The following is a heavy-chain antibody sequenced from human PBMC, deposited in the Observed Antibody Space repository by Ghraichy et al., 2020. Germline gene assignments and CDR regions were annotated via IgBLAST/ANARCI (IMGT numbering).Heavy chain of an antibody. V-gene: IGHV4-34*01. CDR2: INHSGST. CDR3: ARGIYYYGSGSYYGY. Sequence: SEILSLTRAVYGGSFSGYYWIWIRQPPGKGLEWIGEINHSGSTHYNPSLKSRVTISVDTSKNQFSLKLSSVTAADTAVYYCARGIYYYGSGSYYGYWCQGTLVTFSS. J-gene: IGHJ4*02. D-gene: IGHD3-10*01. CDR1: GGSFSGYY.